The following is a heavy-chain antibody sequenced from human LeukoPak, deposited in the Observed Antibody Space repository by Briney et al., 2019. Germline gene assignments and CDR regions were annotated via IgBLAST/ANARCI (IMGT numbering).Heavy chain of an antibody. CDR3: ARGKGSSWFDY. CDR2: VDPKSGGT. J-gene: IGHJ4*02. CDR1: GYTFTDWY. D-gene: IGHD6-13*01. Sequence: ASVKVSCKVSGYTFTDWYMHWVRQAPGQGLEWMGWVDPKSGGTTYGQKFRGRVTMTRDTSISTVYMDLSSLRSDDMAFYYGARGKGSSWFDYWGQGTLVTVSS. V-gene: IGHV1-2*02.